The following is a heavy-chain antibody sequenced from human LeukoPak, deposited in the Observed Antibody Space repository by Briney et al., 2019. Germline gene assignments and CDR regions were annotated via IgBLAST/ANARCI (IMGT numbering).Heavy chain of an antibody. CDR3: TTEPKQWLTYYYFFGMDV. D-gene: IGHD6-19*01. CDR1: GFTFSNDY. Sequence: GGSLRLSCAASGFTFSNDYMSWVRQAPGKGLEWIGWIKSKSDGGTTDYAAPVKGRFTISRDDSKNTLYLQMNSLKTEDTAVYYCTTEPKQWLTYYYFFGMDVWGQGTTVTVSS. V-gene: IGHV3-15*01. J-gene: IGHJ6*02. CDR2: IKSKSDGGTT.